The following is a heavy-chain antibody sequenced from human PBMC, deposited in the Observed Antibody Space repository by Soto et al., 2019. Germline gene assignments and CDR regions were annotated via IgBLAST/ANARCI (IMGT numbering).Heavy chain of an antibody. CDR1: GTTFSDYG. J-gene: IGHJ4*02. CDR2: ISPSGGSA. CDR3: AIDLYSSYCIDDNCSPY. Sequence: DVELLESGGGLVQPGGSLRLSCVASGTTFSDYGMSWVRQAPGKGLEWVSLISPSGGSAFYADSVKGRFTVSRDNSKKTLFLQMDSLRDDDTAKYYCAIDLYSSYCIDDNCSPYWGQGTLVTVSS. D-gene: IGHD2-15*01. V-gene: IGHV3-23*01.